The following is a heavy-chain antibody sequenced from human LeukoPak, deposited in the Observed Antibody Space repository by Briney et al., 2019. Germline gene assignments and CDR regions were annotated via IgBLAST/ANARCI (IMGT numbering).Heavy chain of an antibody. D-gene: IGHD2-8*01. CDR1: GGSISSYY. CDR3: ARERYCTNGVCYWFDP. CDR2: IYYSGST. V-gene: IGHV4-59*01. Sequence: PSETLSLTCTVSGGSISSYYWSWIRQPPGKGLEWIGYIYYSGSTNYNPSLKSRVTISVDTSQDQFSLKLSSVTAADTAVYYCARERYCTNGVCYWFDPWGQGTLVTVSS. J-gene: IGHJ5*02.